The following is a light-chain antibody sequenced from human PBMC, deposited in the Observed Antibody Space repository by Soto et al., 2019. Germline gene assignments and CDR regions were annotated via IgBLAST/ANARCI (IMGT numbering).Light chain of an antibody. V-gene: IGKV1-12*01. Sequence: DIQMTQSPSSMSASVGDRVTITCRASQDISSWLGWYQQKPGKAPNLLISVASSLQSGVSSRFSGSGSGTDFPLTLSSLQPEDSATYYCQQADRFPLTFGGGTKVEIK. CDR3: QQADRFPLT. CDR1: QDISSW. J-gene: IGKJ4*01. CDR2: VAS.